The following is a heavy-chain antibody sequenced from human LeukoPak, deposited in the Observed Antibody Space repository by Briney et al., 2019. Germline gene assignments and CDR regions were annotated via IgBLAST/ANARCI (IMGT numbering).Heavy chain of an antibody. Sequence: SETLSLTCTVSGGSISNYFWSWVRQPAGKGLEWIGRIYSTGRSDYNPSLKSRITMSVDTSKNQFSLKLSSVTAADTAVYYCARSEQFPYYMDVWGKGTTVTVSS. J-gene: IGHJ6*03. CDR3: ARSEQFPYYMDV. D-gene: IGHD6-19*01. CDR2: IYSTGRS. V-gene: IGHV4-4*07. CDR1: GGSISNYF.